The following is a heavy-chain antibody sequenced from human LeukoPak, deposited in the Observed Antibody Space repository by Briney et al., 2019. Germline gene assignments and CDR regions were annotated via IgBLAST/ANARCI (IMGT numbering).Heavy chain of an antibody. CDR1: GFIFSNYW. CDR2: IRQEGIKK. CDR3: ATDTGHGYFES. V-gene: IGHV3-7*01. J-gene: IGHJ4*02. D-gene: IGHD4-17*01. Sequence: GGSLSLSCAASGFIFSNYWMSWLRQAPGKGLEWVANIRQEGIKKNYVDSVDGRFTISRDNAQNSVYLQMTSPRVEDTAVYYCATDTGHGYFESWGQGTLVTVS.